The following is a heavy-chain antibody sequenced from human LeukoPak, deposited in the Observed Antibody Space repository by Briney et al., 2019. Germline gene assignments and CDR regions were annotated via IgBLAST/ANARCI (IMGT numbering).Heavy chain of an antibody. CDR1: GGSISSYY. J-gene: IGHJ5*02. D-gene: IGHD3-22*01. V-gene: IGHV4-59*12. Sequence: SXTLSXTCTVSGGSISSYYWSWIRQPPGKGLEWIGYIYYSGSTNYNPSLKRRVTISVDTSKNQFSLKLSSVTAADTAVYYCARGITMIVVVTSNWFDPWGQGTLVSVSS. CDR2: IYYSGST. CDR3: ARGITMIVVVTSNWFDP.